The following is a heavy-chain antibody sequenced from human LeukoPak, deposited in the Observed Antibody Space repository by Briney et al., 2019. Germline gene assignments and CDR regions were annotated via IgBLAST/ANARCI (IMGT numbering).Heavy chain of an antibody. V-gene: IGHV1-2*04. CDR2: INPNSGGT. D-gene: IGHD3-22*01. Sequence: ASVRVSCKASGYTFTGYYMHWVRQAPGQGLERMGWINPNSGGTNYAQKFQGWVTMTRDTSISTAYMELSRLRSDDTAVYYCARDHDSSGYYYFDYWGQGTLVTVSS. CDR1: GYTFTGYY. J-gene: IGHJ4*02. CDR3: ARDHDSSGYYYFDY.